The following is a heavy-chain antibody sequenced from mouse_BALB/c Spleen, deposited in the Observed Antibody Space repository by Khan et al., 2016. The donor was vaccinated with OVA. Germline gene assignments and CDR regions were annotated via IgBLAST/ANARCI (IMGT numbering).Heavy chain of an antibody. V-gene: IGHV3-2*02. CDR3: ARSLLSTRYFDV. Sequence: EVKLEVSGPGLVKPSQSLSLTCTVTGYSITSDYAWNWIRQFPGNKLEWMGYISYSGSTSYNPSLKSRISITRDTSKNQFFLQLNSVTTEDTATYYCARSLLSTRYFDVWGAGPTVTVSS. J-gene: IGHJ1*01. CDR1: GYSITSDYA. CDR2: ISYSGST. D-gene: IGHD2-1*01.